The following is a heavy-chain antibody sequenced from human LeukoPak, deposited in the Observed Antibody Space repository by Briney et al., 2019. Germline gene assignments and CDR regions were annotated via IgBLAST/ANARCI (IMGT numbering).Heavy chain of an antibody. CDR2: IGSSGRII. CDR1: GFTFSDFY. J-gene: IGHJ4*02. CDR3: ASRSCSDGSCYADS. V-gene: IGHV3-11*01. Sequence: GSLRLSCAASGFTFSDFYMSWIRQAPGKGLEWISYIGSSGRIIYYADSVKGRFTISRDNAKNSLYLQMNSLRAEDTAVYYCASRSCSDGSCYADSWGQGTLVTVSS. D-gene: IGHD2-15*01.